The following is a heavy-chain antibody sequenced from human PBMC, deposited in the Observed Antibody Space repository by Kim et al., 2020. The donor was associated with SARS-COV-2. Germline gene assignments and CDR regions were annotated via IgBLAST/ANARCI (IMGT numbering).Heavy chain of an antibody. Sequence: GGSLRLSCAASGFTVSSNYMSWVRQAPGKGLEWVSVIYSGGSTYYADSVKGRFTISRDNSKNTLYLQMNSLRAEDTAVYYCARDRALAVAGSYYYYGMDVWGQGTTVTVSS. CDR1: GFTVSSNY. J-gene: IGHJ6*02. D-gene: IGHD6-19*01. CDR3: ARDRALAVAGSYYYYGMDV. V-gene: IGHV3-53*01. CDR2: IYSGGST.